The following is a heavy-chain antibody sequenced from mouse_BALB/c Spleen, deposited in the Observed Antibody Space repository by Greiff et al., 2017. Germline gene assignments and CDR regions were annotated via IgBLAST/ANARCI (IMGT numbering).Heavy chain of an antibody. Sequence: VQLKESGGGLVQPGGSRKLSCAASGFTFSSFGMHWVRQAPEKGLEWVAYISSGSSTIYYADTVKGRFTISRDNPKNTLFLQMTSLRSEDTAMYYCARSRSTMITRYAMDYWGQGTSVTVSS. J-gene: IGHJ4*01. D-gene: IGHD2-4*01. CDR3: ARSRSTMITRYAMDY. CDR2: ISSGSSTI. CDR1: GFTFSSFG. V-gene: IGHV5-17*02.